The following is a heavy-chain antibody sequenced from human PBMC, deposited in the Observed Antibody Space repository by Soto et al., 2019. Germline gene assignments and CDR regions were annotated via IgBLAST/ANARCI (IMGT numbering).Heavy chain of an antibody. CDR2: IKSKTDGGTT. CDR3: TTDLLVAYCDDSSGYYGGDY. J-gene: IGHJ4*02. V-gene: IGHV3-15*07. Sequence: EVQLVESGGGLVKPGGSLRLSCAASGFTFSNAWMNWVRQAPGKGLEWVGRIKSKTDGGTTDYAAPVKGRFTISREDSTNTLYLQMNSLKTEDTAVYYCTTDLLVAYCDDSSGYYGGDYWGQGTLVTVSS. D-gene: IGHD3-22*01. CDR1: GFTFSNAW.